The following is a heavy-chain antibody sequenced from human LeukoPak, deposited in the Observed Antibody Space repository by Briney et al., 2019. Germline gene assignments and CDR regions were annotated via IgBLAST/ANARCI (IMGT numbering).Heavy chain of an antibody. J-gene: IGHJ4*02. CDR2: ISYDGSNK. CDR3: ASGAAAPPPSSLDY. CDR1: GFTFSSYA. V-gene: IGHV3-30-3*01. D-gene: IGHD6-13*01. Sequence: GRSLRFSCAASGFTFSSYAMHWVRQAPGKGLEWVAVISYDGSNKYYADSVKGRFTISRDNSKNTLYLQMNSLRAEDTAVYYCASGAAAPPPSSLDYWGQGTLVTVSS.